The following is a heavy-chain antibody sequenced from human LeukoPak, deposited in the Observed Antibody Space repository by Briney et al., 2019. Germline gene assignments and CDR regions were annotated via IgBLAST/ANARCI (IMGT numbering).Heavy chain of an antibody. D-gene: IGHD2-15*01. Sequence: GGSLRLSCSASGFTFSGYWMSWVRQAPGKGLEWVANIKNDGSEKYFMDSVKGRFTISRDNAKTSLYLQMNSLRVEDTAVYYCARDGSSFDYWGQGTLVTVSS. J-gene: IGHJ4*02. V-gene: IGHV3-7*01. CDR1: GFTFSGYW. CDR3: ARDGSSFDY. CDR2: IKNDGSEK.